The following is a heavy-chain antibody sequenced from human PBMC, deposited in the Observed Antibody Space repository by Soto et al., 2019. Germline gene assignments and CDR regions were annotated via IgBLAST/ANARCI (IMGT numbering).Heavy chain of an antibody. Sequence: SVKVSCKASGGTFSSYAISWVRQAPGQGLEWMGGIIPIFGTANYAQKFQGRVTITADESTSTAYMELSSLRSEDTAVYYCARDLIAAAGSDDYWGQGTLVTVSS. D-gene: IGHD6-13*01. CDR2: IIPIFGTA. J-gene: IGHJ4*02. V-gene: IGHV1-69*13. CDR1: GGTFSSYA. CDR3: ARDLIAAAGSDDY.